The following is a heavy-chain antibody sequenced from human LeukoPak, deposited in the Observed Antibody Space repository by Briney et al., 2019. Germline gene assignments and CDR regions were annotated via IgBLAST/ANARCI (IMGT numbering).Heavy chain of an antibody. V-gene: IGHV5-10-1*01. J-gene: IGHJ1*01. CDR2: IDPRDSYT. Sequence: GGSLKISCKGSGYSFTSYWIGWVRQMPGKGLEWMGRIDPRDSYTKYSPSFEGHVTISVDKSISSAFLQWNSLKASDTAIYYCATGASKVTTDFANYWGQGTQVAVSS. D-gene: IGHD4-17*01. CDR1: GYSFTSYW. CDR3: ATGASKVTTDFANY.